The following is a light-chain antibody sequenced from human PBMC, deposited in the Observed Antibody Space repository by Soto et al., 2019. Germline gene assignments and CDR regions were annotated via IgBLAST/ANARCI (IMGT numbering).Light chain of an antibody. CDR3: QQRSNWYT. CDR2: DAS. Sequence: EIVLTQSPATLSLSPGERATLSCRASQRISSFLTWYQHKPGQAPRLLIYDASKRATGIPARFSGSGSGTDFTLTISSLEPEDFGVYYCQQRSNWYTFGQGTKLEIK. CDR1: QRISSF. V-gene: IGKV3-11*01. J-gene: IGKJ2*01.